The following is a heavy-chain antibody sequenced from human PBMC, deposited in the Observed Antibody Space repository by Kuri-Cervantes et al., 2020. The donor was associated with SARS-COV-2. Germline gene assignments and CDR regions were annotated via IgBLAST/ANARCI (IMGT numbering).Heavy chain of an antibody. CDR1: GFTFSSYS. Sequence: GESLKISCAASGFTFSSYSMNWVRQAPGKGLEWVSSISSSSSSYIYYADSVKGRFTISRDNTKSSLYLQMNSLRAEDTAVYYCARDLPGGEEEFDYWGQGTLVTVSS. D-gene: IGHD1-14*01. CDR3: ARDLPGGEEEFDY. J-gene: IGHJ4*02. V-gene: IGHV3-21*01. CDR2: ISSSSSSYI.